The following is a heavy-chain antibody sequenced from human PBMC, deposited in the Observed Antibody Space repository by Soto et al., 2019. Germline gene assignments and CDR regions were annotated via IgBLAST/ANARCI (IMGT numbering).Heavy chain of an antibody. J-gene: IGHJ1*01. CDR3: AKGVDRLGELWGYFQS. Sequence: GGSLRLSCTVSGYIFEDFDMHWVRQAPGKGLEWVSGINWNGVNKGYAESVLGRFTISRDNAKKSLYLDMNYLRPEDTALYFCAKGVDRLGELWGYFQSWGQGTMVTVSS. CDR1: GYIFEDFD. V-gene: IGHV3-9*01. CDR2: INWNGVNK. D-gene: IGHD3-16*01.